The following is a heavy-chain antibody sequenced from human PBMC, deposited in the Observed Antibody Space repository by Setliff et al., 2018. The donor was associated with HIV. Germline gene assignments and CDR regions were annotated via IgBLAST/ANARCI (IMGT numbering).Heavy chain of an antibody. CDR2: INPSGGST. J-gene: IGHJ4*02. D-gene: IGHD2-8*01. Sequence: ASVKVSCKASGYTFTSYHMHWVRQAPGQGLEWMGIINPSGGSTSHAQKFQGRVTMTRDTSTSTFYMELSSLRSEDTAVYYCASGSGYCTKGDCYIGVHRTPDKYYFDSWGQGTLVTVSS. V-gene: IGHV1-46*01. CDR1: GYTFTSYH. CDR3: ASGSGYCTKGDCYIGVHRTPDKYYFDS.